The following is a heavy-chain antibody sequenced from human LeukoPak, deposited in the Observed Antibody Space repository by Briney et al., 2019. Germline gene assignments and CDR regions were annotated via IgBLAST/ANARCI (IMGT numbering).Heavy chain of an antibody. Sequence: PSETLSLTCTVSGGSISSYYWSWIRQPPGKGLEWIGFIYYSGSTNYNPSLKSRVTISVDTSKNQFSLKLSSVTAADTAVYYCAREGADSSGYSDAFDIWGQGTMVTVSS. CDR1: GGSISSYY. J-gene: IGHJ3*02. D-gene: IGHD3-22*01. CDR2: IYYSGST. CDR3: AREGADSSGYSDAFDI. V-gene: IGHV4-59*12.